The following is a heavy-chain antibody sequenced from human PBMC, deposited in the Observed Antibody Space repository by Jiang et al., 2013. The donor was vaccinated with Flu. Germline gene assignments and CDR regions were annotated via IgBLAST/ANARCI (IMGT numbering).Heavy chain of an antibody. CDR1: GFTFSDYG. J-gene: IGHJ6*02. CDR3: AKEDYYFGMDA. V-gene: IGHV3-30*02. Sequence: QLVESGGGVVQPGGSLRLFCAASGFTFSDYGMYWVRQAPGKGLEWVAFIQYDASNKYYADSVKGRFTISRDHSKNTLYLQMNSLRAEDTAVYYCAKEDYYFGMDAWGQGTTVTVSS. CDR2: IQYDASNK.